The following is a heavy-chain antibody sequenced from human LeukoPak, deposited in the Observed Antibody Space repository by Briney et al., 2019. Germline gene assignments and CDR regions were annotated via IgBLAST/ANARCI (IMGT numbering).Heavy chain of an antibody. CDR3: ARGGDIVVVPAAMDYYYGMDV. CDR1: GFIFSNYG. D-gene: IGHD2-2*01. Sequence: GGSLRLSCVVSGFIFSNYGVHWVRQAPGKGLEWVAVISYDGSNKYYADSVKGRFTISRDNAKNTLYLQMNSLRAEDTAVYYCARGGDIVVVPAAMDYYYGMDVWGQGTTVTVCS. V-gene: IGHV3-30*03. J-gene: IGHJ6*02. CDR2: ISYDGSNK.